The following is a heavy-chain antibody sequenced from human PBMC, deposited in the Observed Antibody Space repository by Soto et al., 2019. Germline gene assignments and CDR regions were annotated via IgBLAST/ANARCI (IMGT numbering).Heavy chain of an antibody. D-gene: IGHD3-10*01. V-gene: IGHV3-21*01. J-gene: IGHJ6*02. CDR3: ARDSLRVGEWFGELGMFYFYYYGMDV. CDR2: ISSSSSYI. CDR1: GFTFSSYS. Sequence: PGGSLRLSCAASGFTFSSYSMNWVRQAPGKGLEWVSSISSSSSYIYYADSVKGRFTISRDNAKNSLYLQMNSLRAEDTAVYYCARDSLRVGEWFGELGMFYFYYYGMDVWGQGTTVTVSS.